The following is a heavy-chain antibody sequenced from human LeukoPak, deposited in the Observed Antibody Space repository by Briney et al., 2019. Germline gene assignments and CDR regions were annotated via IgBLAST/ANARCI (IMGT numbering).Heavy chain of an antibody. Sequence: GASVKVSCKASGYTFTSYGISWVRQAPGQGLEWMGWISAYNGNTNYAQKLQGRVTMTTDTSTSTAYMELRSLRSDDTAVYYCARNTYYYVSSGYCSYWGQGTLVTVSS. CDR3: ARNTYYYVSSGYCSY. D-gene: IGHD3-22*01. J-gene: IGHJ4*02. CDR1: GYTFTSYG. V-gene: IGHV1-18*01. CDR2: ISAYNGNT.